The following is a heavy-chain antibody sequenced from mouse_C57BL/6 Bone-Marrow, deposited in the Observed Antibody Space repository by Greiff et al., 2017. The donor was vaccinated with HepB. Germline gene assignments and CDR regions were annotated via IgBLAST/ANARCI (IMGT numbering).Heavy chain of an antibody. CDR1: GYTFTDYY. J-gene: IGHJ4*01. D-gene: IGHD3-3*01. CDR2: IFPGSGST. CDR3: AREEENIEGAMDY. V-gene: IGHV1-75*01. Sequence: VQLQQSGPELVKPGASVKISCKASGYTFTDYYINWVKQRPGQGLEWIGWIFPGSGSTYYNEKFKGKATLTVDKSSSTAYMLLSSLTSEDSAVYVCAREEENIEGAMDYWGQGTSVTVSS.